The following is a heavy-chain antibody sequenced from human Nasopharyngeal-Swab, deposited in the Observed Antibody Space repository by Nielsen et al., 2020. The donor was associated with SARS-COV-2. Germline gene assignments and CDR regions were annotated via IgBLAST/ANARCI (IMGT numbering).Heavy chain of an antibody. Sequence: GESLKISCAASGFPFNNYGMNWVRQAPGEGLEWVSTVDSSGGSTYYADSVRGRFTISRDNSKNALYLQMNSLRVEDTAIYYCVKSNFLDYWGQGAQVTVYS. CDR1: GFPFNNYG. CDR3: VKSNFLDY. CDR2: VDSSGGST. D-gene: IGHD3-3*01. J-gene: IGHJ4*02. V-gene: IGHV3-23*01.